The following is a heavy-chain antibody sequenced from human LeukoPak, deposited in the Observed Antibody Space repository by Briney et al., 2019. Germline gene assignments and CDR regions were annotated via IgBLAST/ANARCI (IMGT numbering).Heavy chain of an antibody. D-gene: IGHD2-15*01. J-gene: IGHJ4*02. CDR1: GFTFSNYG. V-gene: IGHV3-23*01. CDR3: AKDLVVVAATDDF. CDR2: ISNSGFGT. Sequence: GGSLRLSCAASGFTFSNYGMSWVRQAPGKGLEWVSSISNSGFGTYYADSVKGRFSISRDNPKNTLYLQLNRLRAEDTAVYYCAKDLVVVAATDDFWGQGSLVTVSS.